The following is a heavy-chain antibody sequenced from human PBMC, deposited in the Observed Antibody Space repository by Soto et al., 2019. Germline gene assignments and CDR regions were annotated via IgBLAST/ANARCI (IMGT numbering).Heavy chain of an antibody. CDR1: GGSISSSSYY. V-gene: IGHV4-39*01. CDR2: IYYSGST. Sequence: PSETLSLTCTVSGGSISSSSYYWGWIRQPPGKGLEWIGSIYYSGSTYYNPSLKSRVTISVDTSKNQFSLKLSSVTAADTAVYYCARLPIVGATVDWGQGTLVTVSS. CDR3: ARLPIVGATVD. D-gene: IGHD1-26*01. J-gene: IGHJ4*02.